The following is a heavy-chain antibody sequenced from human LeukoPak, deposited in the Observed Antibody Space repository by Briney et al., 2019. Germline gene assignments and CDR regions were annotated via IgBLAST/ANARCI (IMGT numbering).Heavy chain of an antibody. CDR3: AKDHYSSGWYFDY. J-gene: IGHJ4*02. V-gene: IGHV3-30*18. CDR1: GYTFSSYG. CDR2: ISYDGSNK. Sequence: GGSLRLSCAASGYTFSSYGMHWVRRAPGKGLEWVAIISYDGSNKYYTDSVKGRFTISRDNSKNTLYLQMNSLRSEDTAVYYCAKDHYSSGWYFDYWGQGTLVTVSS. D-gene: IGHD6-19*01.